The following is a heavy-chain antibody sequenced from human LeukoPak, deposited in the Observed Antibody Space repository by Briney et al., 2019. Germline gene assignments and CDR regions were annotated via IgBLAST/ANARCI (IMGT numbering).Heavy chain of an antibody. Sequence: PSETLSLTCTVSGGSISSYYWSWIRQPPGRGLEWIGYIYYSGSTNYNPSLKSRVTISVDTSKNQFSLKLSSVTAADTAVYYCARDQDSSGWYDHYFDYWGQGTLVTVSS. J-gene: IGHJ4*02. CDR1: GGSISSYY. CDR3: ARDQDSSGWYDHYFDY. D-gene: IGHD6-19*01. CDR2: IYYSGST. V-gene: IGHV4-59*01.